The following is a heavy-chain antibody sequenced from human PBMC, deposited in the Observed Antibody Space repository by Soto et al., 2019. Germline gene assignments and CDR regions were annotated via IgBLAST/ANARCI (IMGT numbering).Heavy chain of an antibody. CDR1: GYTFTGYY. V-gene: IGHV1-2*02. CDR2: INPNSGGT. J-gene: IGHJ6*02. D-gene: IGHD3-3*01. Sequence: WASVKVSCKASGYTFTGYYMHWVRQAPGQGLEWMGWINPNSGGTNYAQKFQGRVTMTRDTSISTAYMELSRLRSDDTAVYYCARGRRLPTIFGVVRPDDYYYYYGMDVWGQGTTVTVSS. CDR3: ARGRRLPTIFGVVRPDDYYYYYGMDV.